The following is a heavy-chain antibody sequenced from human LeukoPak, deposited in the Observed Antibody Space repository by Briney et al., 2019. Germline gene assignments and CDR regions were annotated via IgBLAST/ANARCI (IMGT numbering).Heavy chain of an antibody. J-gene: IGHJ4*02. CDR1: GFTFSSYE. D-gene: IGHD1-7*01. Sequence: PGGSLRLSCAASGFTFSSYEMNWVRQAPGKGLEWVSYISTSGNTRYYADSVKGRFTISRDNAKNSLYLQMYSLRVEDTAVYYCARELSGTTSYYFDYWGQGTLVTVSS. CDR2: ISTSGNTR. V-gene: IGHV3-48*03. CDR3: ARELSGTTSYYFDY.